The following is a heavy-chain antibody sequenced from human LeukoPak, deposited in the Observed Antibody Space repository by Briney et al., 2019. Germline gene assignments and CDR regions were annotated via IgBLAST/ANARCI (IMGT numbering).Heavy chain of an antibody. CDR1: GGSISSGGYY. V-gene: IGHV4-31*03. Sequence: SETLSLTCTVSGGSISSGGYYWSWIRQHPGKGLEWIGYIYYSGSTYYNPSLKSRVTISVDTSKNQFSLELSSVTAADTAVYYCARGKDAGYSSSWSAFDIWGQGTMVTVSS. CDR2: IYYSGST. D-gene: IGHD6-13*01. CDR3: ARGKDAGYSSSWSAFDI. J-gene: IGHJ3*02.